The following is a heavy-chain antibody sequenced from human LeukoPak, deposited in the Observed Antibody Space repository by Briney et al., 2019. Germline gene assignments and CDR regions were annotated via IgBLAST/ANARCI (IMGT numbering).Heavy chain of an antibody. D-gene: IGHD6-19*01. CDR3: ARDQWPIDTFDI. CDR1: GFSFNNYA. J-gene: IGHJ3*02. V-gene: IGHV3-64*01. Sequence: GGSLRLTCADSGFSFNNYAMYWVRQSPGKGLEYVSAINSNGGSTNYANSVKDRFTISRDNSKNTLYLQMGSLRAEDMAVYYCARDQWPIDTFDIWGQGTMVTVSS. CDR2: INSNGGST.